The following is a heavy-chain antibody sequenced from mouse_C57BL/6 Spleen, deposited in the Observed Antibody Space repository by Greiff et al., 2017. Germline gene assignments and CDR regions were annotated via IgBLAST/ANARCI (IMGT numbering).Heavy chain of an antibody. Sequence: EVQLQQSGPELVKPGASVKISCKASGYTFTDYYMNWVKQSHGKSLEWIGDINPNNGGTSYNQKFKGKATLTVDKSSSTAYMELRSLTSEDSAVYYCARSDDRMEYWGQGTSVTVAS. CDR1: GYTFTDYY. V-gene: IGHV1-26*01. CDR2: INPNNGGT. D-gene: IGHD2-3*01. CDR3: ARSDDRMEY. J-gene: IGHJ4*01.